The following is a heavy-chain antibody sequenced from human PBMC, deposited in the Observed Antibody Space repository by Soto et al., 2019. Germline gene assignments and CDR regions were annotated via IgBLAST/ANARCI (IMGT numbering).Heavy chain of an antibody. CDR2: INHSGST. Sequence: SETLSLTCAVYGGSFSGYYWSWIRQPPGKGLEWIGEINHSGSTNYNPSLKSRVTISVDTSKNQFSLKLSSVTAADTAVYYCASGTLNYCSSTSCYYGFDYWGQGTLVTVSS. J-gene: IGHJ4*02. D-gene: IGHD2-2*01. CDR1: GGSFSGYY. CDR3: ASGTLNYCSSTSCYYGFDY. V-gene: IGHV4-34*01.